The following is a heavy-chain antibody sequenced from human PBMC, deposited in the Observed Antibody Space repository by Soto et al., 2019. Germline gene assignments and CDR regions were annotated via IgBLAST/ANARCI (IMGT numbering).Heavy chain of an antibody. D-gene: IGHD3-10*01. J-gene: IGHJ4*02. Sequence: PGESLKISCNGSGYSFTSDWIGLVLQMPGKGLEWMGIIYPGDSDTRYSPSFQGQVTISADKSISTAYLQWSSLKASDTAMYYCARQLQGTNSDYWGQGTLVTVSS. CDR1: GYSFTSDW. CDR2: IYPGDSDT. V-gene: IGHV5-51*01. CDR3: ARQLQGTNSDY.